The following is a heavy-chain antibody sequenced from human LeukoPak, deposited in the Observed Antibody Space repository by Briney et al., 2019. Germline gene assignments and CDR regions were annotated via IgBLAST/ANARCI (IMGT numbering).Heavy chain of an antibody. CDR1: GFTVSKTY. Sequence: HPGGSLRLSCAASGFTVSKTYMSWVRQAPGKGLEWVSSLYSGGYIYYTDSVKGRFTISRDNSKNALYLQMKSLRPEDTAVYYCARVAWLVDGRNYYYMDVWGKGTTVTVSS. J-gene: IGHJ6*03. D-gene: IGHD6-19*01. CDR3: ARVAWLVDGRNYYYMDV. CDR2: LYSGGYI. V-gene: IGHV3-53*01.